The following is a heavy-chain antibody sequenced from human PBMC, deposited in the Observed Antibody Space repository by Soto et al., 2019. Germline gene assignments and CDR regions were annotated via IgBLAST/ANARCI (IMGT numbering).Heavy chain of an antibody. D-gene: IGHD1-7*01. J-gene: IGHJ4*02. CDR3: ASRDPGTSVDY. CDR2: IYRTGST. V-gene: IGHV4-4*02. Sequence: SETLSLTCAVSGGSFTSNNWWTWVRQPPGQGLEWIGEIYRTGSTNYNPSLKSRVTISLDKSEDQFSLKVTSLTAADTAVYYCASRDPGTSVDYWGQGTLVTVS. CDR1: GGSFTSNNW.